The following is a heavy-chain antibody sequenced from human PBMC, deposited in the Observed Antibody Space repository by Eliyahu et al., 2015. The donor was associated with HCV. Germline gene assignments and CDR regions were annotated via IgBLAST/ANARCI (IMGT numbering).Heavy chain of an antibody. J-gene: IGHJ4*02. CDR1: GFTFSSYN. CDR2: ISSSGSTI. CDR3: ARDLGGYNYLSY. Sequence: EVQLVESGGGLVQPGGSLRLSCAASGFTFSSYNMNWVRQAPGKGLEWVSYISSSGSTIYYADSVKGRFTISRDNAKNSLFLQMNSLRAEDTAVYYCARDLGGYNYLSYWGQGTLVTVSS. D-gene: IGHD5-24*01. V-gene: IGHV3-48*01.